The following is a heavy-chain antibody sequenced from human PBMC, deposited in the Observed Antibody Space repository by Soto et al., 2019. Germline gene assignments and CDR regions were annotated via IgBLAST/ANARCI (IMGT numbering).Heavy chain of an antibody. V-gene: IGHV3-23*01. D-gene: IGHD2-21*01. CDR3: ANVPIWCGGSSCYTEGFDS. CDR2: ISAGGDT. J-gene: IGHJ4*02. CDR1: GFVFSDYA. Sequence: GGSLRLSCVASGFVFSDYAMSWVRQAPGKGLEWVSAISAGGDTYYADSVKGRFTVSRANPKNTLYLQMNSLRAKDTAIYYCANVPIWCGGSSCYTEGFDSWGQGTLVTVSS.